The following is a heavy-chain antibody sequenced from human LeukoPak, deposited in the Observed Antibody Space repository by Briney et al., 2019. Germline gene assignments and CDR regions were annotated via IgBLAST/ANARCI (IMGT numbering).Heavy chain of an antibody. D-gene: IGHD2-15*01. CDR1: GGSINNYY. Sequence: SETLSLTCTVSGGSINNYYWSWIRQPAGKGLEWIGRVYTRGSTNYNPSLKSRVTISVDTSKNQFSLKLSSVTAADTAVYYCARSDEGRFDHWGQGTLVTVSS. J-gene: IGHJ4*02. V-gene: IGHV4-4*07. CDR2: VYTRGST. CDR3: ARSDEGRFDH.